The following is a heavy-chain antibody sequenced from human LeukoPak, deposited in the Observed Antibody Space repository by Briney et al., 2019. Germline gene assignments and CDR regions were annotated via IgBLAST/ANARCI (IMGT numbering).Heavy chain of an antibody. CDR3: ARDSCLIKTCLDY. CDR2: IQSDGSQE. D-gene: IGHD3-10*01. V-gene: IGHV3-30*02. Sequence: PGGSLRLSCATSGFIFSHFGMHWVRQAPGKGLEWVASIQSDGSQEYFADSVKGRSTISRDKSKSTMYLQIDILRAEGTAVYYCARDSCLIKTCLDYWGEGTLVTVSS. J-gene: IGHJ4*02. CDR1: GFIFSHFG.